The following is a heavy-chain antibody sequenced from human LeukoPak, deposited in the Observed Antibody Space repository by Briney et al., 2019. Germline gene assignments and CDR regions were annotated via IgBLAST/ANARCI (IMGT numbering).Heavy chain of an antibody. V-gene: IGHV5-51*01. J-gene: IGHJ4*02. CDR1: GCSFTSYW. CDR3: ARLGYCTNGVCPARGTFDY. D-gene: IGHD2-8*01. CDR2: IYPGDSDT. Sequence: GESLKISCKGSGCSFTSYWIGWVRQMPGKGLEWMGIIYPGDSDTRYSPSFQGQVTISADKSVSTAYLQWSSLKASDTAMYYCARLGYCTNGVCPARGTFDYWGQGTLVTVSS.